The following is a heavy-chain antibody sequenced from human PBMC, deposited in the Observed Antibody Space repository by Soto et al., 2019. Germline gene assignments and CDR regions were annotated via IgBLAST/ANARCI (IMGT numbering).Heavy chain of an antibody. CDR1: GSNFSNHW. CDR2: ITSDGKSK. Sequence: GGSLRLSCAASGSNFSNHWMHWVRQRPAEGLVWVSRITSDGKSKAYAESVKGRFAISRDNAKNTLYLQMNGLTAEDTAVYYCARESGDWPLNWFDPWGQGTLVTVSS. D-gene: IGHD2-21*02. V-gene: IGHV3-74*01. CDR3: ARESGDWPLNWFDP. J-gene: IGHJ5*02.